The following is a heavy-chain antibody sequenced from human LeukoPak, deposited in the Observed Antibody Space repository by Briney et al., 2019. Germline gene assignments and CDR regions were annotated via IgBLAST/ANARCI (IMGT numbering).Heavy chain of an antibody. CDR3: ARRAGAYSHPYDY. J-gene: IGHJ4*02. Sequence: GRSLRLSCAVSGFTFQTFGIHWVRQTPGRGLEWVALISFDGSNKYYTDSVKGRFTISRDNSKNTLYLQMNSLRAEDTAVYYCARRAGAYSHPYDYWGQGTLVTVSS. CDR2: ISFDGSNK. V-gene: IGHV3-30*03. CDR1: GFTFQTFG. D-gene: IGHD4/OR15-4a*01.